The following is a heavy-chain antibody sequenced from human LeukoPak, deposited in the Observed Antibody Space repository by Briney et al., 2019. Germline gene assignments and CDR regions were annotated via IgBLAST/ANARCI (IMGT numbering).Heavy chain of an antibody. Sequence: GASVKVSCKASGGTFSSYAIGLVRQAPGQGLEWMGRIIPILGIANYAQKFQGRVTITADKSTSTAYMELSSLRSEDTAVYYCARDPQTIVVVPAAPPYYYYGMDVWGQGTTVTVSS. CDR1: GGTFSSYA. CDR3: ARDPQTIVVVPAAPPYYYYGMDV. V-gene: IGHV1-69*04. D-gene: IGHD2-2*01. J-gene: IGHJ6*02. CDR2: IIPILGIA.